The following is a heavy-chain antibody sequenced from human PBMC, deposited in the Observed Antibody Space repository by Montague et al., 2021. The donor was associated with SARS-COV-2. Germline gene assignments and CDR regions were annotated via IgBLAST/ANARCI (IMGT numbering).Heavy chain of an antibody. D-gene: IGHD3-3*01. J-gene: IGHJ6*02. CDR2: TSYSGST. V-gene: IGHV4-59*12. CDR1: GGSISPYY. CDR3: ARWGEYYDSPYYYYAMDV. Sequence: SETLSLTCTVSGGSISPYYWSWIRQSPGTGLECIGYTSYSGSTDYNPSLTSRDTISIDTSKNQFSLTLSSVTAADTAVYYCARWGEYYDSPYYYYAMDVWAQGTTVTVSS.